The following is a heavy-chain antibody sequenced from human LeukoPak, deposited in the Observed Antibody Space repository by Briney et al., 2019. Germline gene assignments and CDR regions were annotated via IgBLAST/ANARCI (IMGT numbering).Heavy chain of an antibody. Sequence: ASVKVSCKASGYTFTNYGITWVRQAPGQGLEWMGWISGYNDNTNYAQNLQGRVTMTADTSTNTTYMELRGLRSDDTAMYYCARGGVRSAYVDYWGQGTLVSVSS. CDR2: ISGYNDNT. CDR1: GYTFTNYG. D-gene: IGHD3-22*01. V-gene: IGHV1-18*04. CDR3: ARGGVRSAYVDY. J-gene: IGHJ4*02.